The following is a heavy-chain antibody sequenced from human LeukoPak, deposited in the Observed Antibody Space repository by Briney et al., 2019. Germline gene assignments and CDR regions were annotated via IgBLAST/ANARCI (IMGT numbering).Heavy chain of an antibody. V-gene: IGHV4-61*02. Sequence: SQTLSLTCTVSGGSISSGSYYWSWIRQPAGKGLEWIGRIYTSGSTNYNPSLKTRVTISVDRSKNQFSPKLSSVTAADTAVYYCARESEQWPYYYYGMDVWGQGTTVTVSS. CDR2: IYTSGST. D-gene: IGHD6-19*01. CDR3: ARESEQWPYYYYGMDV. CDR1: GGSISSGSYY. J-gene: IGHJ6*02.